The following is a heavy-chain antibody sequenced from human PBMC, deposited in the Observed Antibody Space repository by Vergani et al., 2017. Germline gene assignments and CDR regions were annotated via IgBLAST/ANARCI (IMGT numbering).Heavy chain of an antibody. D-gene: IGHD2-8*01. J-gene: IGHJ4*02. CDR3: ARDSNKEIPNGI. Sequence: EVQLLESGGGLVQPGGSLRLSCEASGFSFPGYAMSWVRQAPGKGLEWVSYISSSSSTIYYADSVKGRFTISRDNAKNSLYLQMNSLRAEDTAVYYCARDSNKEIPNGIWGQGTLVTVSS. CDR2: ISSSSSTI. CDR1: GFSFPGYA. V-gene: IGHV3-48*01.